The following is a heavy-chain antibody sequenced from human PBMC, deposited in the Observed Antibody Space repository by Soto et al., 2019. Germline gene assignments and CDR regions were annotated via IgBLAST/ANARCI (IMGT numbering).Heavy chain of an antibody. CDR1: GFTFSDHY. V-gene: IGHV3-72*01. CDR3: AREEVYYYDSSGYPPAPIGYGMDV. CDR2: TRNKANSYTT. D-gene: IGHD3-22*01. J-gene: IGHJ6*02. Sequence: GGSLRLSCAASGFTFSDHYMDWVRQAPGKGLEWVGRTRNKANSYTTEYAASVKGRFTISRDDSKNSLYLQMNSLKTEDTAVYYCAREEVYYYDSSGYPPAPIGYGMDVWGQGTTVTVSS.